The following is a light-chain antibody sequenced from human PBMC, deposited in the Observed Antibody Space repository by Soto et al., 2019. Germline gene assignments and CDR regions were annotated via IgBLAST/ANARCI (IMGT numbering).Light chain of an antibody. CDR1: QAISSA. CDR2: DAS. J-gene: IGKJ4*01. V-gene: IGKV1D-13*01. CDR3: QQYNNWPLT. Sequence: ANQLTQSPSSLSASVGDRVTITCRASQAISSALAWYQQKPGKPPKLLIYDASTLQSGVPSRFSGTASGTDFTLTINSLQPEDFATYYCQQYNNWPLTFGGGTKVEIK.